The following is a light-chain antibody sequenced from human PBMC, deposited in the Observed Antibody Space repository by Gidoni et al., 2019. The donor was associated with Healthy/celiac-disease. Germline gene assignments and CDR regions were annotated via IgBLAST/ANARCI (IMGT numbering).Light chain of an antibody. CDR2: DAS. V-gene: IGKV3-11*01. Sequence: ELVLTQSPATLSLSPGERATLSCRASQSVSSYLAWYQQKPGQAPRLLIYDASNWATGIPARFSGSGSGTDFTLTISSLEPEDFAVYYCQQRSNWRDTFGQGTKLEIK. CDR1: QSVSSY. CDR3: QQRSNWRDT. J-gene: IGKJ2*01.